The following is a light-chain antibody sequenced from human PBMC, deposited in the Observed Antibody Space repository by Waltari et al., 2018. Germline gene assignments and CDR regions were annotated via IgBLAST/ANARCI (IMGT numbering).Light chain of an antibody. J-gene: IGKJ1*01. V-gene: IGKV3-11*01. CDR1: QSVSSQ. Sequence: EIVLTPSPPTLSFSPGHGAPLSCRASQSVSSQLVWYQQKRGQAPRLLIYDASNRATGIPARFSGSGSGTDFTLTISSLEPEDFAVYYCQQCNNSPPTFGQGTKVEIK. CDR2: DAS. CDR3: QQCNNSPPT.